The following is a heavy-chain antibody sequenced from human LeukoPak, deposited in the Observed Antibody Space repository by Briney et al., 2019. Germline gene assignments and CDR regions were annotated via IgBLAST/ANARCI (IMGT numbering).Heavy chain of an antibody. CDR3: ARDAEPYYFDSSAAFDI. J-gene: IGHJ3*02. Sequence: PGRSLRLSCAASGFTFSSYEMNWVRQAPGKGLEWISYISSSGSTIYYADSVKGRFTISRDNAKNSLYLQMNSLRAEDTAVYYCARDAEPYYFDSSAAFDIWGQGTMVTVSS. V-gene: IGHV3-48*03. CDR2: ISSSGSTI. CDR1: GFTFSSYE. D-gene: IGHD3-22*01.